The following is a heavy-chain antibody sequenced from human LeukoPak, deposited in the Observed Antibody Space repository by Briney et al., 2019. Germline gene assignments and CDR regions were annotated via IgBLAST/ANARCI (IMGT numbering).Heavy chain of an antibody. CDR3: ARNPPNRYCSSTSCRPFDY. Sequence: PGGSLRLSCAASGFTFSSYSMNWVRQAPGKGLEWVSSISSSSSYIYYADSVKGRFTIFRDNAKNSLYLQMNSLRAEDTAVYYCARNPPNRYCSSTSCRPFDYWGQGTLVTVSS. V-gene: IGHV3-21*01. J-gene: IGHJ4*02. D-gene: IGHD2-2*01. CDR2: ISSSSSYI. CDR1: GFTFSSYS.